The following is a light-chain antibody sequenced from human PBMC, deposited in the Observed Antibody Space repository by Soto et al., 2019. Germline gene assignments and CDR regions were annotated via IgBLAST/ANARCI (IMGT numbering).Light chain of an antibody. CDR3: QQYGSSPQT. Sequence: EIVLTQSPGTLSLSPGERATLSCRASQSVSGSYLAWYQQKPGQAPRLLIYGASSRATGIPDRFSGSGSKTDFTLTISRLEPEDFAVYYCQQYGSSPQTFGQGNKLEIK. J-gene: IGKJ2*01. CDR1: QSVSGSY. CDR2: GAS. V-gene: IGKV3-20*01.